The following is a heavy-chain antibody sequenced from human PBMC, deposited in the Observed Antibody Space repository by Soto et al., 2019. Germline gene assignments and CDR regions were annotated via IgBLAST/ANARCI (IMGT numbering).Heavy chain of an antibody. CDR3: ASSGGYYQLFAY. V-gene: IGHV4-59*01. D-gene: IGHD3-22*01. CDR2: IYYSGST. CDR1: GGSLSSYY. J-gene: IGHJ4*02. Sequence: SETLSLTCTVSGGSLSSYYWSWIRQPPGEGLEWIGYIYYSGSTNYNPSLKSRVTISVDTSKNQFSLKLSSVTAADTAVYYCASSGGYYQLFAYWGQGTLVPVSS.